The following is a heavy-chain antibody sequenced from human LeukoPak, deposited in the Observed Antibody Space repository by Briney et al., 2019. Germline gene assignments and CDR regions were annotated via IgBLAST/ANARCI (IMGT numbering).Heavy chain of an antibody. CDR1: GGSISSYY. CDR2: IYTSGST. CDR3: ARAGIAVAGTRLDY. V-gene: IGHV4-4*07. J-gene: IGHJ4*02. Sequence: NASETLSLTCTVSGGSISSYYWSWIRQPAGKGLEWIGRIYTSGSTNYNPSLKSRVTISVDTSKNQFSLKLSSVTAADTAVYYCARAGIAVAGTRLDYWGRGTLVTVSS. D-gene: IGHD6-19*01.